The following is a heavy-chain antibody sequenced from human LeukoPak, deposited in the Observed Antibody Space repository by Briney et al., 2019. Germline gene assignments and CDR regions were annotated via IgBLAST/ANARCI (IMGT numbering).Heavy chain of an antibody. CDR1: GGFISSGSYY. CDR2: IYTSGST. CDR3: ARRYYDFWSGYSKVGWFDP. Sequence: SETLSLTCTVSGGFISSGSYYWSWSRQPAGKGLEWIGRIYTSGSTSYNPSLKSRVTISVDTSKNQFSLKLSSVTAADTAVYYCARRYYDFWSGYSKVGWFDPWGQGTLVTVSS. D-gene: IGHD3-3*01. J-gene: IGHJ5*02. V-gene: IGHV4-61*02.